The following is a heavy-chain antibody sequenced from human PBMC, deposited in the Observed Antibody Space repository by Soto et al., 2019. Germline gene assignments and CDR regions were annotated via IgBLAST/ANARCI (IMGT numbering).Heavy chain of an antibody. V-gene: IGHV4-4*02. CDR3: ATRTSVFGIVTFY. CDR1: GDSVSNGNW. Sequence: QVQLKESGPGLVTPWGTLSLTCAVSGDSVSNGNWWCWVRQPPGRGLEWVGEIHQSGDTNYNPSLKGRVTVSADRSNNQYSLRLNSVTAADTAMYYCATRTSVFGIVTFYWGQGILVTVSS. J-gene: IGHJ4*02. CDR2: IHQSGDT. D-gene: IGHD3-16*01.